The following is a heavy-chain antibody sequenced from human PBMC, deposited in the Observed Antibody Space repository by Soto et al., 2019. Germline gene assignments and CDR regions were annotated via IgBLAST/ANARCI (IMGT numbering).Heavy chain of an antibody. Sequence: QVQLVESGGGVVQPGRSLRLSCAASGFTFSSYGMHWVRQAPGKGLEWVAVISYDGSNKYYADSVKGRFTISRDNSKNTRYLQMNSLRAEDTAVYYCAKDRVPYSNYVGYWGQGTLVTVSS. J-gene: IGHJ4*02. CDR1: GFTFSSYG. CDR3: AKDRVPYSNYVGY. D-gene: IGHD4-4*01. V-gene: IGHV3-30*18. CDR2: ISYDGSNK.